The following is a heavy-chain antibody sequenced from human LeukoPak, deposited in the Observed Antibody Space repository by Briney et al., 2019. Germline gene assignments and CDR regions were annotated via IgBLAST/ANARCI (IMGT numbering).Heavy chain of an antibody. Sequence: GGSLRLSCAAAGFTFSNHWMAWVRQAPGKGLEWVANVRPDERAKYYVDSVKGRFTISRDNAKNSLYPQMNSLRVEDTAVYFYARERFGYSDSDYWGQGTLVTVSS. V-gene: IGHV3-7*03. D-gene: IGHD1-26*01. CDR3: ARERFGYSDSDY. CDR1: GFTFSNHW. J-gene: IGHJ4*02. CDR2: VRPDERAK.